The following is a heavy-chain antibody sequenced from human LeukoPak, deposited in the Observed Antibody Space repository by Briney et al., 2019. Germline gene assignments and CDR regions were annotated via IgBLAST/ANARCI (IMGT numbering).Heavy chain of an antibody. Sequence: PSETLSLTCAVYGGSFSGYYWSWIRQPPGKGLEWIGEINHSGSTNYNPSLKSRVTISVDTSKNQFSLKLSSVTAADTAVYYCARFRRGYSYGLFDYWGQGTLVTVSS. V-gene: IGHV4-34*01. CDR3: ARFRRGYSYGLFDY. D-gene: IGHD5-18*01. J-gene: IGHJ4*02. CDR1: GGSFSGYY. CDR2: INHSGST.